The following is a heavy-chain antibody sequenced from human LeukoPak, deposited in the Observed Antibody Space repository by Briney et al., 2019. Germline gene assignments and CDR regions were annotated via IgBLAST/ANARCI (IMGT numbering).Heavy chain of an antibody. CDR3: ARSGGLQKFDY. CDR2: ISYDGNTI. Sequence: GGSLRLSCAASEVTFRNYAVHWVRQAPGKGLQWVAVISYDGNTIHYANSVKGRFIISRDTSKNTLYLQMNSLRAEDTAVYYCARSGGLQKFDYWGQGTLVTVSS. CDR1: EVTFRNYA. D-gene: IGHD4-11*01. J-gene: IGHJ4*02. V-gene: IGHV3-30-3*01.